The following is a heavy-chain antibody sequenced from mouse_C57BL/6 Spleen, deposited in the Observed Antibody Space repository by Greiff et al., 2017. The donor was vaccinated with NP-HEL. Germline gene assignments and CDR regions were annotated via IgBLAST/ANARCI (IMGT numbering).Heavy chain of an antibody. V-gene: IGHV1-81*01. CDR3: ARSDYYGSSY. Sequence: QVQLKESGAELARPGASVKLSCKASGYTFTSYGISWVKQRTGQGLEWIGEIYPRSGNTYYNEKFKGKATLTADKSSSTAYMELRSLTSEDSAVYFCARSDYYGSSYWGQGTLVTVSA. D-gene: IGHD1-1*01. CDR2: IYPRSGNT. J-gene: IGHJ3*01. CDR1: GYTFTSYG.